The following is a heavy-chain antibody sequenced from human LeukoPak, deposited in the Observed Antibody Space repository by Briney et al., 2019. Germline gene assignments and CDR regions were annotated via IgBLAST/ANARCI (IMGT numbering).Heavy chain of an antibody. CDR1: GGSISSGGYY. J-gene: IGHJ5*02. CDR3: ARDKGYSSSWESLNWLDP. Sequence: SQTLSLTCTVSGGSISSGGYYWSWIRQHPGKGLEWIGYIYYSGSTYYNPSLKSRVTISVDTSKNQFSLKLSSVTAADTAVYYCARDKGYSSSWESLNWLDPWGQGTLVTVSS. V-gene: IGHV4-31*03. D-gene: IGHD6-13*01. CDR2: IYYSGST.